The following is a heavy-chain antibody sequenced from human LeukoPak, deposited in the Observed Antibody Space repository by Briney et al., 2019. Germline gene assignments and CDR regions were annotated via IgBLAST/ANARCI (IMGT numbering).Heavy chain of an antibody. Sequence: ASVKVSCKPSGYTFTGYYMHWVRQAPGQGLEWMGWISAYNGNTNYAQKLQGRVTMTTDTSTSTAYMELRSLRSDDTAVYYCARVNDFWSGNDAFDIWGQGTMVTVSS. CDR3: ARVNDFWSGNDAFDI. CDR2: ISAYNGNT. D-gene: IGHD3-3*01. CDR1: GYTFTGYY. J-gene: IGHJ3*02. V-gene: IGHV1-18*04.